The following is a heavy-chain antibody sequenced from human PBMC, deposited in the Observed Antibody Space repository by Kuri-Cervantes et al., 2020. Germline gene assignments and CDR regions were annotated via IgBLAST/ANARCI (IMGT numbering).Heavy chain of an antibody. CDR2: ISYDGSNK. CDR1: GFTFSSYA. D-gene: IGHD7-27*01. Sequence: GGSLRLSCAASGFTFSSYAMHWVRQAPGKGLEWVAVISYDGSNKYYADSVKGRFTISRDNSKNTLYLQMNSLRAEDTAVYYCARMNNWGSRVLDYWGQGTLVTVSS. V-gene: IGHV3-30-3*01. J-gene: IGHJ4*02. CDR3: ARMNNWGSRVLDY.